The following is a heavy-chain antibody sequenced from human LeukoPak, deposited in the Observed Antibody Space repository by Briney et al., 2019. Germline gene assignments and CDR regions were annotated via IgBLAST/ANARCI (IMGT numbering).Heavy chain of an antibody. J-gene: IGHJ3*02. CDR2: IYTSGST. V-gene: IGHV4-4*09. CDR3: ARQTYGSGDDAFDI. D-gene: IGHD3-10*01. Sequence: PSETLSLTCTVSGGSISSYYWSWIRQPPGKGLEWIGYIYTSGSTNYNPSIKSRVTISVDTSKNQFSLKLSSVTAADTAVYYCARQTYGSGDDAFDIWGQGTMVTVSS. CDR1: GGSISSYY.